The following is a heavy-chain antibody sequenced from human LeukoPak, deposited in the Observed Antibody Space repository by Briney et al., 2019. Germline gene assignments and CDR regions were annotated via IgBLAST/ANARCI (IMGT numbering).Heavy chain of an antibody. Sequence: ASVKVSCKASGYTFTGYYMHWVRQAPGQGLEWMGWINPNSGGTNYAQKFQGRVTMTRDTSISTAYTELSRLRSDDTAVYYCARDLTTPYGSGSYHPFDYWGQGTLVTVSS. CDR3: ARDLTTPYGSGSYHPFDY. J-gene: IGHJ4*02. D-gene: IGHD3-10*01. CDR1: GYTFTGYY. CDR2: INPNSGGT. V-gene: IGHV1-2*02.